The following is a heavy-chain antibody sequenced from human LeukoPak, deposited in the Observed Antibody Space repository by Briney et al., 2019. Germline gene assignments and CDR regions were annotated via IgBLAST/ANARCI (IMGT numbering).Heavy chain of an antibody. D-gene: IGHD3-22*01. J-gene: IGHJ4*02. CDR3: ARDVGYYYDGSGIY. V-gene: IGHV3-53*01. Sequence: PGGSLRLSCAASGFTVSSSYMSWVRQSPGKGLEWVSVIHSGGNTYYADSVKGRFTISRDNFKNTLYLQMDSLGAEDTAMYYCARDVGYYYDGSGIYWGQGTLVTVSS. CDR1: GFTVSSSY. CDR2: IHSGGNT.